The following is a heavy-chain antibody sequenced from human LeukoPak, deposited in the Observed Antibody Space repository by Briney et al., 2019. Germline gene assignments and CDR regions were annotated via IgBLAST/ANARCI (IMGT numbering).Heavy chain of an antibody. D-gene: IGHD2-21*01. CDR1: GFTFSAHW. CDR2: IKEDGSEK. J-gene: IGHJ4*02. V-gene: IGHV3-7*01. Sequence: GGSLRLSCAASGFTFSAHWMSWVRQAPGKGLEWVANIKEDGSEKYYVDSVKGRFTISRDIAKNSLYLQMNSLRAEDTAVYYCARDLYSQFWGQGTLVTVSS. CDR3: ARDLYSQF.